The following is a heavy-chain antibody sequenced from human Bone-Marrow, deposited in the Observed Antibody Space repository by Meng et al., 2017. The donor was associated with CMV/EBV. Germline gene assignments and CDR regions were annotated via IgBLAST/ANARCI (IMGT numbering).Heavy chain of an antibody. J-gene: IGHJ4*02. CDR2: IKQDGSEK. Sequence: GGSLRLSCAASGFTFSSYSMNWVRQAPGKGLEWVANIKQDGSEKYYVDSVKGRFTISRDNAKNSLYLQMNSLRAEDTAVYYCARVARRFTIFYPYWGQG. V-gene: IGHV3-7*01. CDR3: ARVARRFTIFYPY. CDR1: GFTFSSYS. D-gene: IGHD3-9*01.